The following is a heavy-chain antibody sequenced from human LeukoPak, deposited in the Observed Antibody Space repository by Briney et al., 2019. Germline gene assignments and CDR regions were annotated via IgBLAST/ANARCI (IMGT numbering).Heavy chain of an antibody. CDR2: ISGSGGSK. D-gene: IGHD2-8*02. CDR1: GFTFSSYA. V-gene: IGHV3-23*01. Sequence: GGSLRLSCAASGFTFSSYAMSWVRQAPGKGLEWVSAISGSGGSKYYAASVNGRLTSSRDNSKNTLYLQMNSLRAEDTAVYYCAKVLVMRFVDYWGQGTLVTVSS. CDR3: AKVLVMRFVDY. J-gene: IGHJ4*02.